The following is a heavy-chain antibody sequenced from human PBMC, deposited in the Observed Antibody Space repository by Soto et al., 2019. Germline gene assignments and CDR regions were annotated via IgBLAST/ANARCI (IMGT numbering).Heavy chain of an antibody. J-gene: IGHJ6*02. CDR1: GYTFTGYY. Sequence: GASVKVSRQASGYTFTGYYIHWVRQALGQGLEWMGWINPNSGGTNYAQKFQGWVTMTRDTSISTAYMELSRLRSDDTAVYYCASTMVRGVEYGMDVWGQGTTVTVSS. D-gene: IGHD3-10*01. CDR2: INPNSGGT. V-gene: IGHV1-2*04. CDR3: ASTMVRGVEYGMDV.